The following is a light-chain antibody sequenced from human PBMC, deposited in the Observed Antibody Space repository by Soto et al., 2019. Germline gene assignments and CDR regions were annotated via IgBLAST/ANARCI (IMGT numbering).Light chain of an antibody. J-gene: IGLJ2*01. V-gene: IGLV2-14*01. CDR3: SSYTSSSTYLV. CDR2: EVN. CDR1: SSDVGGYNY. Sequence: QSALTQPASVSGSPGQSITISCTGTSSDVGGYNYVSWYQQHPGKAPKLMIYEVNNRPSGVSNRFSGSKSGNSASLTISGLQAEDEADYYCSSYTSSSTYLVFGRGTKLTVL.